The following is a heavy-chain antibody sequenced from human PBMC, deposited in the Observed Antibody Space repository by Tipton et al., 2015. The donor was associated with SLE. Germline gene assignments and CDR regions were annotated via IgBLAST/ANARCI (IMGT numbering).Heavy chain of an antibody. Sequence: SLRLSCAVSGFTFSTYGMHWVRQAPGKGLEWVAYIHYDGSKTYYGDSVKGRLTISRDNSKNTLYLQMNSLRTEDTAIYYCAKDGDISSGYSSYFDSWGQGILVTVSS. CDR2: IHYDGSKT. V-gene: IGHV3-30*02. CDR3: AKDGDISSGYSSYFDS. D-gene: IGHD3-22*01. CDR1: GFTFSTYG. J-gene: IGHJ4*02.